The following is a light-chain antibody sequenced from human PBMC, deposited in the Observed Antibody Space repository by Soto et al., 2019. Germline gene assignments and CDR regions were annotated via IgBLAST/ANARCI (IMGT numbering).Light chain of an antibody. CDR1: QDVSIF. J-gene: IGKJ2*01. Sequence: EILLAQSPATLSLSPGERATLSCKASQDVSIFLAWYQQKPGQAPRLLIHDASNRATGVPARFSGSGSGRDFTLTITSLAPEDFAVYYCQQRSTWLYTFGQGTKLEV. CDR3: QQRSTWLYT. V-gene: IGKV3-11*02. CDR2: DAS.